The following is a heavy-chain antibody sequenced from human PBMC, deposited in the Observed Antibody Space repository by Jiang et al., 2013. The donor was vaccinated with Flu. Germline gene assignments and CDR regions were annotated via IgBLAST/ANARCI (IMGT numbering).Heavy chain of an antibody. J-gene: IGHJ6*04. D-gene: IGHD3-10*01. CDR2: TYYRSKWYN. CDR1: GDSISSNSAA. V-gene: IGHV6-1*01. Sequence: SQTLSLTCAISGDSISSNSAAWNWIRQSPSRGLEWLGRTYYRSKWYNDYAVSVKSRITINPDTSKNQFSLQLNSVTPEDTAVYYCARDRWDGPTYYYGSGSYYRYYYYGMDVWGKGTTVTVSS. CDR3: ARDRWDGPTYYYGSGSYYRYYYYGMDV.